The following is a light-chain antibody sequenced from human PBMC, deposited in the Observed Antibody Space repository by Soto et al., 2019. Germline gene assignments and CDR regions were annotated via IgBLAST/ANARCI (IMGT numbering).Light chain of an antibody. CDR1: NIGSKS. J-gene: IGLJ1*01. Sequence: SYELTQSPSVSVAPGQTARITCGGNNIGSKSVHWFQQRPGQAPVLVVFDDSDRPSGIPERFSGSKSETTATLTISGVEAGDEADYYCQVWDSTVLHHVFGTGTKLTVL. V-gene: IGLV3-21*02. CDR3: QVWDSTVLHHV. CDR2: DDS.